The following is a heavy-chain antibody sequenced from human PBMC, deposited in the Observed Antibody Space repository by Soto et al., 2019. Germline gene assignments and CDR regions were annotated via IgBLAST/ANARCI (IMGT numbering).Heavy chain of an antibody. CDR2: IYSSGNT. D-gene: IGHD3-3*01. CDR3: ARRQRFSDWLDP. Sequence: SETLSLTCSVSGGTISGYYWTWIRQPAGKGLEWIGRIYSSGNTKYNPSLQSRVTMSLDTSNNQFSLRLTSVTAADTAVYYCARRQRFSDWLDPWGQGPFVTVSS. V-gene: IGHV4-4*07. CDR1: GGTISGYY. J-gene: IGHJ5*02.